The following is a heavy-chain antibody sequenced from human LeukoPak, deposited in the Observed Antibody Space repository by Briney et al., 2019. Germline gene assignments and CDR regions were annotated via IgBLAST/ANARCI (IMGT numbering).Heavy chain of an antibody. CDR3: AKDRRSQWLVQDY. Sequence: GGSPRLSCAASGFTFSSYAMSWVRQAPGKGLEWVSAISGSGGSTYYADSVKGRFTISRDNSKSTLYLQMNSLRAEDTAVYYCAKDRRSQWLVQDYWGQGTLVTASS. CDR1: GFTFSSYA. D-gene: IGHD6-19*01. V-gene: IGHV3-23*01. J-gene: IGHJ4*02. CDR2: ISGSGGST.